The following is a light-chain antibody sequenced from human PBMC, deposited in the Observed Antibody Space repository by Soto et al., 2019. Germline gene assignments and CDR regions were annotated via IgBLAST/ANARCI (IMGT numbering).Light chain of an antibody. CDR3: QRRSNWRPEFT. V-gene: IGKV3-11*01. CDR1: QSVSSY. J-gene: IGKJ3*01. Sequence: EIVLTQSPATLSLSPGERATLSCRASQSVSSYLAWYQQKPGQAPRLLIYDASNRATGIPARFSGSGSGTDFTLSIRSLEPEYFAVYYCQRRSNWRPEFTFGPGTKVDIK. CDR2: DAS.